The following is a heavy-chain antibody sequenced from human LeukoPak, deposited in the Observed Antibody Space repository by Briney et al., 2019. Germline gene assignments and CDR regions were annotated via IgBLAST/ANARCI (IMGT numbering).Heavy chain of an antibody. J-gene: IGHJ4*02. CDR2: IYYTGST. CDR3: ARHGGYHSPIDY. D-gene: IGHD3-22*01. V-gene: IGHV4-59*08. Sequence: SETLSLTCTVSAGSITSYYWSWIRQPPGKGLEWIGYIYYTGSTNYNPSLKSRVSISVDTSKNQFSLKLSSVTAADTAVYYCARHGGYHSPIDYWGQGTLVTVSS. CDR1: AGSITSYY.